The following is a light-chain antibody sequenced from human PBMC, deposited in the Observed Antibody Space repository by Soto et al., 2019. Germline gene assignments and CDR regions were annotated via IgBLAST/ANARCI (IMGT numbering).Light chain of an antibody. V-gene: IGLV1-40*01. J-gene: IGLJ2*01. CDR2: ANT. Sequence: QSVLTQPPSVSGAPGQRVKISCTGSSSNIGAGYDVHWYQQVPGTAPKLLIYANTNRPSGVPDRFFGSKSGTSASLAITGLQAEDEADYYCQSYDSSLSEDVVFGGGTKLTVL. CDR3: QSYDSSLSEDVV. CDR1: SSNIGAGYD.